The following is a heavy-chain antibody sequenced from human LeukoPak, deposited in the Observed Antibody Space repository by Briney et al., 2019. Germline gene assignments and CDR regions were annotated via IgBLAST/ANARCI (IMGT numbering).Heavy chain of an antibody. CDR3: AKDTVEGSGD. J-gene: IGHJ4*02. Sequence: PGGSLRLSCAASGFTVSSNYMSWVRQAPGKGLEWVSAISGSGYSTYYADSVKGRFTISRDSSKNTLYLQMNSLRAEDTAVYYCAKDTVEGSGDWGQGTLVTVSP. CDR2: ISGSGYST. CDR1: GFTVSSNY. V-gene: IGHV3-23*01. D-gene: IGHD1-26*01.